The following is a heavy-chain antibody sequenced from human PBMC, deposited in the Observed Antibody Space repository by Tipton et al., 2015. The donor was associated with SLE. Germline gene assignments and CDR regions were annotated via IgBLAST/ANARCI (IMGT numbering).Heavy chain of an antibody. J-gene: IGHJ5*02. CDR3: ARLIVGAGKWFDP. CDR1: GGSFSGYY. Sequence: TLSLTCAVYGGSFSGYYWSWIRQPPGKGLEWIGYIYYSGSTNYNPSLKSRATISVDTSKNQFSLKLSSVTAADTAVYYCARLIVGAGKWFDPWGQGTLVTVSS. V-gene: IGHV4-59*01. CDR2: IYYSGST. D-gene: IGHD1-26*01.